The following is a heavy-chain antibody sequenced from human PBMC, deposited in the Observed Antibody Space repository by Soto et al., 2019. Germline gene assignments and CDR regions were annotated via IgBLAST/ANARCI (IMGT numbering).Heavy chain of an antibody. D-gene: IGHD3-10*01. CDR2: IRSKANSYAT. V-gene: IGHV3-73*02. J-gene: IGHJ6*01. CDR3: TRHPTPERITMVRGVKDGMDV. CDR1: GFTFSGSA. Sequence: EVQLVESGGGLVQPGGSLKLSCAASGFTFSGSAMHWVRQASGKGLEWVGRIRSKANSYATAYAASVKGRFTISRDDSKNTAYLQMNSLKTEDTAVYYCTRHPTPERITMVRGVKDGMDVW.